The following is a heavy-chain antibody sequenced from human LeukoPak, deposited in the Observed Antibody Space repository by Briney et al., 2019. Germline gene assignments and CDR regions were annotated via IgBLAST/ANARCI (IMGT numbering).Heavy chain of an antibody. J-gene: IGHJ4*02. CDR3: ARDSPFGFY. Sequence: GGSLRLSCVASGFIFSDFWMSWVRQAPGKGLEWVANIKQDGSEKYYVDSVKGRFTISRDNAKNSLYLQMNSLRAEDTAVYYCARDSPFGFYWGQGTLVTVSS. CDR1: GFIFSDFW. CDR2: IKQDGSEK. D-gene: IGHD3-10*01. V-gene: IGHV3-7*01.